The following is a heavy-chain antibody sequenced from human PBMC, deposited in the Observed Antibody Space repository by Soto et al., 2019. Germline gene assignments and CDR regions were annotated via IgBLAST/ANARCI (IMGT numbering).Heavy chain of an antibody. CDR2: IIPMFNTS. CDR3: RSDDTVLVGADSAFDI. Sequence: QVQLVQSGAEVKKPGSSVKVSCKASGGTFNGHSFSWVRQAPGQGLEWMGSIIPMFNTSTYVQRFQGRVTIAADESTTTAYMDLSSLTSEDTAVYYCRSDDTVLVGADSAFDIWGQGTMVTVSS. V-gene: IGHV1-69*01. J-gene: IGHJ3*02. D-gene: IGHD4-17*01. CDR1: GGTFNGHS.